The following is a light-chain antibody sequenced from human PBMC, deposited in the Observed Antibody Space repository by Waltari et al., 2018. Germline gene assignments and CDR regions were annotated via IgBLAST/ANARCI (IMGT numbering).Light chain of an antibody. V-gene: IGKV4-1*01. J-gene: IGKJ1*01. Sequence: DIVMTQSPDSLAVSLGERATINCKSIQSVLYNSIHKTYVAWYQHKPGQSPKLLIYWASTRDAGVPDRFSGSGSGTDFTLTISSLQAEDVAVYYCQQYYTIPPTFGQGTKVEIK. CDR1: QSVLYNSIHKTY. CDR2: WAS. CDR3: QQYYTIPPT.